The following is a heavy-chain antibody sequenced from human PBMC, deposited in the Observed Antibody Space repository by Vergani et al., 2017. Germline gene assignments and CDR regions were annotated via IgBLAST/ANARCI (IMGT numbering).Heavy chain of an antibody. J-gene: IGHJ4*02. V-gene: IGHV5-51*01. CDR1: EYSFGNYW. D-gene: IGHD1-1*01. CDR2: IYPADSDT. Sequence: EVELVQSGPVMRKPGESLKISCKGSEYSFGNYWIGWVRQMPGKGLEWMGIIYPADSDTRYSPSFQGQVTISADKSISTACLQWDSLKASDTALYYCARHTTYTDSWGQGTLVTVSS. CDR3: ARHTTYTDS.